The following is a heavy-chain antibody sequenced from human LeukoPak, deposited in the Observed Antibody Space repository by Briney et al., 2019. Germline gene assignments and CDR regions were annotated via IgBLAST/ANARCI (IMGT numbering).Heavy chain of an antibody. CDR1: GFTFSSYG. J-gene: IGHJ4*02. CDR2: IWYDGSNK. Sequence: GGSLRLSCAASGFTFSSYGMHWVRQAPGRGLEWVAVIWYDGSNKYYADSVKGRFTISRDNAKNTLYLQMNSLRAEDTAVYYCTRDITLTRGGRSDYWGQGTLVTVSA. V-gene: IGHV3-33*01. CDR3: TRDITLTRGGRSDY. D-gene: IGHD3-10*01.